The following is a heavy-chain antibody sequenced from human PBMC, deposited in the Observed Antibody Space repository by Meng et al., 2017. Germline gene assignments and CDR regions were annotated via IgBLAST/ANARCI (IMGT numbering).Heavy chain of an antibody. J-gene: IGHJ5*02. V-gene: IGHV4-34*01. D-gene: IGHD6-6*01. CDR2: INHSGST. CDR1: GGSFSGYY. CDR3: ARRRGGSSDWFDP. Sequence: QVQLQQWGAGLLNPSETMSLTCAVYGGSFSGYYWSWIRQPPGKGLEWIGEINHSGSTNYNPSLKSRVTISVDTSKNQFSLKLSSVTAADTAVYYCARRRGGSSDWFDPWGQGTLVTVSS.